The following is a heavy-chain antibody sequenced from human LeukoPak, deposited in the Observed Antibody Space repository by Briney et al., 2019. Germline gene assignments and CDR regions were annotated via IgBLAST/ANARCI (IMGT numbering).Heavy chain of an antibody. CDR3: ARGGIAVAGNYWYFDL. CDR1: GYTFTGYY. V-gene: IGHV1-2*02. J-gene: IGHJ2*01. CDR2: INPNSGGT. Sequence: GASVKVSCKASGYTFTGYYMHWVRQAPGQGLEWMGWINPNSGGTNYAQKFQGRVTMTRDTSISTAYMELSRLRSDDTAVYYCARGGIAVAGNYWYFDLWGRGTLVTVSS. D-gene: IGHD6-19*01.